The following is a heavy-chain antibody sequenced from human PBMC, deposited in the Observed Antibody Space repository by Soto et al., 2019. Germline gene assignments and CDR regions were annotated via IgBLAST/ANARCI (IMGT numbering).Heavy chain of an antibody. CDR2: MNPNSGNT. Sequence: QVQLVQSGAEVKKPGASVKVSCKASGYTFPSYDINWVRQATGKGLEWMGWMNPNSGNTGYTQKFQGRVTMTRNTSISTADKELSSLRAEDAAVYYCARSTIGYGDRHWGQGSPVTVSS. J-gene: IGHJ4*02. CDR1: GYTFPSYD. D-gene: IGHD4-17*01. V-gene: IGHV1-8*01. CDR3: ARSTIGYGDRH.